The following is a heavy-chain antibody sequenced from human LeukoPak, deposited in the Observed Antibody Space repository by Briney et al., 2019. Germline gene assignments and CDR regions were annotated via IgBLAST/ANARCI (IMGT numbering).Heavy chain of an antibody. J-gene: IGHJ6*03. CDR2: IIPIFGTA. Sequence: SVKVSCKASGGTFSSYAISWVRQAPGQGLEWMGGIIPIFGTANYAQKFQGRVTITADESTSTAYMELSSLRSEDTAVYYCARGGAAVAGTEGGNYYYYYYYMDVWGKGTTVTVSS. D-gene: IGHD6-19*01. CDR1: GGTFSSYA. V-gene: IGHV1-69*13. CDR3: ARGGAAVAGTEGGNYYYYYYYMDV.